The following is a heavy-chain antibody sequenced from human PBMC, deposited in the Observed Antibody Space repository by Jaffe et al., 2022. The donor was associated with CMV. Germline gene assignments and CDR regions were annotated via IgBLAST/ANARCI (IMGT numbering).Heavy chain of an antibody. Sequence: EVQLVESGGGLVQPGGSLRLSCAASGFTFSSYWMSWVRQAPGKGLEWVANIKQDGSEKYYVDSVKGRFTISRDNAKNSLYLQMNSLRAEDTAVYYCARDRGSSSGHGYYYYYYMDVWGKGTTVTVSS. CDR1: GFTFSSYW. CDR3: ARDRGSSSGHGYYYYYYMDV. CDR2: IKQDGSEK. D-gene: IGHD6-6*01. J-gene: IGHJ6*03. V-gene: IGHV3-7*03.